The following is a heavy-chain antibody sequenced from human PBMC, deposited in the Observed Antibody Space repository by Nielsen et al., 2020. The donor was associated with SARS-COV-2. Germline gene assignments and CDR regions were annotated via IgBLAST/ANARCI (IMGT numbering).Heavy chain of an antibody. J-gene: IGHJ5*02. CDR2: IYTSGST. Sequence: SETLSLTCTVSGGSISSYYWSWIRQPAGKGLEWIGRIYTSGSTNYNPSLKSRVTMSVDTSKNQFSLKLSSVTAADTAVYYCARDRGSSGWPARLHWFDPWGQGTLVTVSS. CDR3: ARDRGSSGWPARLHWFDP. D-gene: IGHD6-19*01. CDR1: GGSISSYY. V-gene: IGHV4-4*07.